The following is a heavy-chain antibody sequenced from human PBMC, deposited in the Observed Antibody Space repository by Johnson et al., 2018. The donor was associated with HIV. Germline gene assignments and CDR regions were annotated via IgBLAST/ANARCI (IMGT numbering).Heavy chain of an antibody. CDR1: GFSVSGNY. CDR2: IYVGDNT. CDR3: ARAYYDSGGYYPHAFHV. J-gene: IGHJ3*01. Sequence: EVQLVESGGGLIQPGGSLRVSCAASGFSVSGNYMSWVRQAPGKGLEWVSSIYVGDNTYYAASVNGRFTISRDNSENTMYLQMNRLRAEDSAVYYCARAYYDSGGYYPHAFHVWGQGTVVTVSS. D-gene: IGHD3-22*01. V-gene: IGHV3-53*01.